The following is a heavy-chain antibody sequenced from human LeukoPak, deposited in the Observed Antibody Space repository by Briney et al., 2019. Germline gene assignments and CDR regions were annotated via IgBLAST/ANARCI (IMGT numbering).Heavy chain of an antibody. Sequence: PSETLSLTCAVYGGSPSGYYWSWIRQPPGKGLEWVGEINHRGSTNYNPSLKSRVTISVDTPKNQFSLKLSSVTAADTAVYYCASRPPITTVTTYWFDPWGQGTLVTVSS. V-gene: IGHV4-34*01. J-gene: IGHJ5*02. CDR1: GGSPSGYY. D-gene: IGHD4-17*01. CDR3: ASRPPITTVTTYWFDP. CDR2: INHRGST.